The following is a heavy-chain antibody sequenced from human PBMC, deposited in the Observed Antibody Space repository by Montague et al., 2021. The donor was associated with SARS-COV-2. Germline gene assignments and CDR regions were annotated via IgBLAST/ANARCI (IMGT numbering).Heavy chain of an antibody. Sequence: SSYYAXSVRGRFTIARHSSRNVVFLQLNSLRPEDTAVYYCARGSNPYSWFDPWGQGTLVTVSS. V-gene: IGHV3-53*04. CDR2: SS. D-gene: IGHD5-12*01. CDR3: ARGSNPYSWFDP. J-gene: IGHJ5*02.